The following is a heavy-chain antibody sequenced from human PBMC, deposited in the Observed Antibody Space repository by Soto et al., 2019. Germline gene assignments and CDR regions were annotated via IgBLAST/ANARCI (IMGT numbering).Heavy chain of an antibody. V-gene: IGHV3-23*01. CDR1: GFTFSSYA. D-gene: IGHD4-17*01. J-gene: IGHJ4*02. CDR3: AKGSETTVVTIFDF. CDR2: ISGSGGST. Sequence: GESLKISCAASGFTFSSYAMSWVRQAPGKGLEWVSAISGSGGSTYYADSVMGRFTISRDNSKNTLYLQMNSLRAEDTAVYYCAKGSETTVVTIFDFWGQGTLVTVSS.